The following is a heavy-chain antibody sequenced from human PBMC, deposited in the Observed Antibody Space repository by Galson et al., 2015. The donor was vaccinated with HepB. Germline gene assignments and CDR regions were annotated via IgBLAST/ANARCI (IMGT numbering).Heavy chain of an antibody. V-gene: IGHV3-11*01. D-gene: IGHD2-21*01. J-gene: IGHJ4*02. Sequence: SLRLSCAASGISFSEHSMSWIRQAPGKGLEWLVYITRGDSSIFYADSVKGRFTISRDNAKSSVYLQMNSLRVEDTALYFCVTGAHYSGLWGQGTLVTVSS. CDR3: VTGAHYSGL. CDR2: ITRGDSSI. CDR1: GISFSEHS.